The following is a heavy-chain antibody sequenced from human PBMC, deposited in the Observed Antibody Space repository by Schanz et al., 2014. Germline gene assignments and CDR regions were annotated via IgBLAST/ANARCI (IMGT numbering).Heavy chain of an antibody. CDR2: IKQDESEK. Sequence: EVQLLESGGGLVQPGGSLRLSCAASGFTFDKYAMHWVRQAPGKGLEWVANIKQDESEKYYVDSVKGRFTISRDNAKNSLYLQMTSLRAEDTAVYYCARDGYSVVVISPTESFDIWGQGTMVT. J-gene: IGHJ3*02. CDR1: GFTFDKYA. V-gene: IGHV3-7*01. CDR3: ARDGYSVVVISPTESFDI. D-gene: IGHD2-21*01.